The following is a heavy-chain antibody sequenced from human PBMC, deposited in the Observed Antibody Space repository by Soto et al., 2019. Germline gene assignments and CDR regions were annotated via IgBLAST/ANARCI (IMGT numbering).Heavy chain of an antibody. J-gene: IGHJ4*02. CDR2: IYYSGST. V-gene: IGHV4-39*02. CDR1: GGSISSSSYY. Sequence: SETLSLTCTVSGGSISSSSYYWGWIRQPPGKGLEWIGSIYYSGSTYYNPSLKSRVTISVDTSKNQFSLKLSSVTAADTAVYYCAREVIAAAGRLDYWGQGTLVTVSS. D-gene: IGHD6-25*01. CDR3: AREVIAAAGRLDY.